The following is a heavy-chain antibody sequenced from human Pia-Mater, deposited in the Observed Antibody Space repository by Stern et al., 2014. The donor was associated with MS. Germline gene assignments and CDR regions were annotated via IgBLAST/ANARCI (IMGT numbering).Heavy chain of an antibody. CDR1: GFTLGSCA. Sequence: VQLLESGGGVVQPGRPLRLSCVASGFTLGSCAMHWVRQAPGKGLEWVAGVSYDGSNKDYADSVKGGFTISRDNSQNTLYMQMSSLRPEDTAVYYCAKDRQYLTYFFDHWGQGSLVTVSS. CDR2: VSYDGSNK. J-gene: IGHJ5*02. CDR3: AKDRQYLTYFFDH. D-gene: IGHD2/OR15-2a*01. V-gene: IGHV3-30*18.